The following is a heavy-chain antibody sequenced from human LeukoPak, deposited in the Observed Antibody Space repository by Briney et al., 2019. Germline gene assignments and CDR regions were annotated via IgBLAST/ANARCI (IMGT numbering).Heavy chain of an antibody. J-gene: IGHJ4*02. CDR3: AKISWDGRGTFY. CDR1: GFTFSTYS. D-gene: IGHD2-15*01. CDR2: IRGGGENT. Sequence: GGSLRLSCAASGFTFSTYSMSWVRQAPGKGLEWVSAIRGGGENTYYADSVKGRFTIPRDNSKDTLSLQMSSLRAEDTAVYYCAKISWDGRGTFYWGQGTLVTVSS. V-gene: IGHV3-23*01.